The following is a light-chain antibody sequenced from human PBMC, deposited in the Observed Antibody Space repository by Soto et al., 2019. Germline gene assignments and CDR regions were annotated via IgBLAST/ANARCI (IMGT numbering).Light chain of an antibody. CDR3: XXXGSSPRT. CDR2: GAS. J-gene: IGKJ2*01. CDR1: QSVSSSY. V-gene: IGKV3-20*01. Sequence: EIVLTQSPGTLSLSPGERATLSCRASQSVSSSYLAWYQQKPGQAPRLLIYGASSRATGIPDRFSGSGSGTDFTLTISRLEPXXXXXXXXXXXGSSPRTFGQGTKLEIK.